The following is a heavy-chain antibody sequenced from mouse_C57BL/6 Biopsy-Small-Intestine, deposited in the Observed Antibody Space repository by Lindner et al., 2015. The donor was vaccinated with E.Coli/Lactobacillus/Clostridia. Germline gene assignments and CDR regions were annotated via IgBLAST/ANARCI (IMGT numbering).Heavy chain of an antibody. V-gene: IGHV1-7*01. CDR3: ARDGVSLESVIILGVIMSD. Sequence: SVKVSCKASGDIFTNFGISWVRQAPGQGPEWMGWISLNNGNTLYAQKFQGRVTMTRDTSTSTAYMELRSLKSDDTAVYYCARDGVSLESVIILGVIMSDWGQGTLVTVSS. CDR2: ISLNNGNT. J-gene: IGHJ4*01. CDR1: GDIFTNFG. D-gene: IGHD1-1*02.